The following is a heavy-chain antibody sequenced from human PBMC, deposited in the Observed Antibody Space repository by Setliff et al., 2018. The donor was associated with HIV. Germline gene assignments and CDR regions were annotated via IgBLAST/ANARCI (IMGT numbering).Heavy chain of an antibody. CDR2: IWYDGSNK. V-gene: IGHV3-33*01. Sequence: GESLKISCAASGFTFSTYGMHWVRQAPGTGLEWVTVIWYDGSNKYYADSVKGRFTISRDNSKNTLYLQMNSLRAEDTVVYYCARDPGVPAAIAYYYYYYMDVWGKGTTVTVSS. CDR3: ARDPGVPAAIAYYYYYYMDV. CDR1: GFTFSTYG. D-gene: IGHD2-2*01. J-gene: IGHJ6*03.